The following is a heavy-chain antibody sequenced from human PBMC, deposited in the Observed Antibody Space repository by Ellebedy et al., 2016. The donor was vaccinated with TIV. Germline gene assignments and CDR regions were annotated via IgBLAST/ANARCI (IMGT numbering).Heavy chain of an antibody. J-gene: IGHJ4*02. CDR2: ISSSSGHT. CDR1: GFIFSDYY. D-gene: IGHD3-10*01. Sequence: GGSLRLSCAASGFIFSDYYMSWIRQAPGKGLEWVSYISSSSGHTNYADSVKGRFTISRDNAKNSLYLQMNSLRAEDTAVYYCAKKEGSRSYYNPNDYWGQGTLVTVSS. CDR3: AKKEGSRSYYNPNDY. V-gene: IGHV3-11*03.